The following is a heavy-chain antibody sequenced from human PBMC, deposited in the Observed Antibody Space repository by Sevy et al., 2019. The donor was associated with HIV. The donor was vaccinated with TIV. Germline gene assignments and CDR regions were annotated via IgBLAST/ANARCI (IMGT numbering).Heavy chain of an antibody. CDR3: ARERGEFNPVDAFDI. D-gene: IGHD3-16*01. Sequence: GGSLRLSCAASGFTFSSYSMNWVRQAPGKGLEWVSSISSSSSYIYYGDSVKGRFTICRDKAKNSLYLQMNRLRAEDTAVYYCARERGEFNPVDAFDIWGQGTMVTVSS. CDR2: ISSSSSYI. V-gene: IGHV3-21*01. CDR1: GFTFSSYS. J-gene: IGHJ3*02.